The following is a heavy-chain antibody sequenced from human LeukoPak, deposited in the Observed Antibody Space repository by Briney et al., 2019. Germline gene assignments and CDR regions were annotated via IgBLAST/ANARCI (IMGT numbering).Heavy chain of an antibody. Sequence: GGSLRLSCAASGFTFSDYYMSWIRQAPGKGLEWVSYITSSGSTINYADSVKGRFTVFRDNAKNSLYLQMSSLRAEDTAVYYCARGQHYFAYWGQGTLVTVSS. J-gene: IGHJ4*02. CDR2: ITSSGSTI. CDR1: GFTFSDYY. CDR3: ARGQHYFAY. V-gene: IGHV3-11*04. D-gene: IGHD2-2*01.